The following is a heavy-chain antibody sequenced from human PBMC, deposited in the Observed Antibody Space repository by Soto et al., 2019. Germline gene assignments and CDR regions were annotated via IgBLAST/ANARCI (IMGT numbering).Heavy chain of an antibody. D-gene: IGHD6-13*01. Sequence: QVQLVQSGAEVKKPGASARVSCKSSGYTFTSYASHWVRQAPGQRLEWMGWINTAKGNTGYSQKLQVRVTIARDTAASIVYMELSSLRSEDTAVYYWARGSSWDHFDYWGQGTLVTVSS. CDR2: INTAKGNT. CDR1: GYTFTSYA. CDR3: ARGSSWDHFDY. V-gene: IGHV1-3*04. J-gene: IGHJ4*02.